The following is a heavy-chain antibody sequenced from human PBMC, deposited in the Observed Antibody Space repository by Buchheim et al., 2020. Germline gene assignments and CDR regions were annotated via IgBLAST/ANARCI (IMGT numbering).Heavy chain of an antibody. J-gene: IGHJ4*02. D-gene: IGHD3-10*01. V-gene: IGHV3-23*01. CDR1: GFTFSSYA. CDR3: AEAIRASDY. Sequence: EVQLLESGGGLVQPGGSLRLSCAASGFTFSSYAMRWVRQVPGKGLEWVSLISDSGVTTSFADSVKGRFTISRDNSKNTLYLQMNSLRAEDTAVYYCAEAIRASDYWGQGTL. CDR2: ISDSGVTT.